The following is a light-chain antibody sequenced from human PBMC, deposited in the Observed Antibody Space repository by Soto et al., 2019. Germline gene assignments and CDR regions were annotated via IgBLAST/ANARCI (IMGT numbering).Light chain of an antibody. J-gene: IGKJ2*03. CDR1: QSVSSSY. Sequence: EIVLTQSPGTLSLSLGEKATLSCRASQSVSSSYLAWYQQKPGRAPRLLIYGASSRATGIPDRFSGSGSGTDFTLTISRLGPEDFAVYYCQQYGGSYSFGQGT. CDR3: QQYGGSYS. CDR2: GAS. V-gene: IGKV3-20*01.